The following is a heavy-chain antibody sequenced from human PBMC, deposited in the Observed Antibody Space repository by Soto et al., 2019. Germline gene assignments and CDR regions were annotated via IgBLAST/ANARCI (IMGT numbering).Heavy chain of an antibody. Sequence: QVQLVQSGAEVKKPGASVKVSCKASGYTFTSYGITGVRQAPGQGLEGMGWIRAYNGNTNCAQKLPGRVTMTTDTATRTAYMELRTLGSYDAAVYYCARDSPPPREWGQGTVVTVSS. J-gene: IGHJ4*02. CDR1: GYTFTSYG. CDR2: IRAYNGNT. CDR3: ARDSPPPRE. V-gene: IGHV1-18*01.